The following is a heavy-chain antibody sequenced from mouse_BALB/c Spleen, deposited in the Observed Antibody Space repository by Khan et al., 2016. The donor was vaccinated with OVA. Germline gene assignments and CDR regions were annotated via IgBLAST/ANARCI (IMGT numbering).Heavy chain of an antibody. CDR3: ARVYGGDFDY. Sequence: EVQLQESGPGLVKPSQSLSLTCTVTGYSITTDYAWNWIRQFPGKKLEWMGFISYSGNTKYNPSLKSRISITRDTSKNQFFLQLKSVTTEDTARYYCARVYGGDFDYWGQGTTHTVSS. CDR1: GYSITTDYA. CDR2: ISYSGNT. J-gene: IGHJ2*01. V-gene: IGHV3-2*02. D-gene: IGHD1-1*01.